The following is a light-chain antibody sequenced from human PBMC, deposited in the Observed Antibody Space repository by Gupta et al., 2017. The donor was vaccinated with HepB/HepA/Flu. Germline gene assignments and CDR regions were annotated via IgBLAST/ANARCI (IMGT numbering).Light chain of an antibody. CDR1: RSDIGTYNR. CDR3: SSYTMSRTVI. Sequence: QSALTQPPSVSGSPGQSVTISCTGTRSDIGTYNRVSWYQQPPGTAPKLMIYEVTPRPSGVPDRFSGSKSGNTASLTISGLQAEDEADYYCSSYTMSRTVIFGGGTRLTVL. CDR2: EVT. V-gene: IGLV2-18*02. J-gene: IGLJ2*01.